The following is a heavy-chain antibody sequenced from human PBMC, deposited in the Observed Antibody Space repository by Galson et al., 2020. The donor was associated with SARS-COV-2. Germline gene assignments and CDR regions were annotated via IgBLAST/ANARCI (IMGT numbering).Heavy chain of an antibody. V-gene: IGHV3-48*01. D-gene: IGHD3-10*01. Sequence: GGSLRLSCAASGFTFSSYSMNWVRQAPGKGLEWVSYISSSSSTIYYADSVKGRFTISRDNAKNSLYLQMNSLRAEDTAVYYCARGVPFGEFYFDYWGQGTRVTVSS. CDR1: GFTFSSYS. CDR3: ARGVPFGEFYFDY. J-gene: IGHJ4*02. CDR2: ISSSSSTI.